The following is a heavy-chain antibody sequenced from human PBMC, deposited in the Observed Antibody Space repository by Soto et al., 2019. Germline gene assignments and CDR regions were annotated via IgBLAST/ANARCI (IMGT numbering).Heavy chain of an antibody. J-gene: IGHJ6*02. CDR3: ARDSLGYCSSTSCPEDV. D-gene: IGHD2-2*01. CDR1: GFSVGSNF. V-gene: IGHV3-53*01. Sequence: PGGSLRLSCAASGFSVGSNFMTWVRQAPGKGLEWVSVMKDGGSTNYADSVKGRFTVSRDNSKNTLYLQMNSLRAEDTALYYCARDSLGYCSSTSCPEDVWGQGTTVTVSS. CDR2: MKDGGST.